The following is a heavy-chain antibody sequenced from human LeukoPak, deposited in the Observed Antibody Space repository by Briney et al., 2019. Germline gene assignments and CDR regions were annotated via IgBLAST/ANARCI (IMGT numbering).Heavy chain of an antibody. CDR2: IRYDGSNK. CDR1: GFTFSSYG. CDR3: AKDYGFGEDYYYYMDV. D-gene: IGHD3-10*01. J-gene: IGHJ6*03. Sequence: PGGSLRLSCAASGFTFSSYGMRWVRQAPGKGLEWVAFIRYDGSNKYYADSVKGRFTISRDNSKNTLYLQMNSLRAEDTAVYYCAKDYGFGEDYYYYMDVWGKGTTVTISS. V-gene: IGHV3-30*02.